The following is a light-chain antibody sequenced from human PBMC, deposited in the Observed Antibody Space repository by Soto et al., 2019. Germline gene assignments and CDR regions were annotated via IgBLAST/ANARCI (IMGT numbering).Light chain of an antibody. J-gene: IGLJ1*01. CDR1: SSDVGGYNY. Sequence: QSALTQPRSVSGSPGQSVTISCTGTSSDVGGYNYVSWYQQHPGKAPKLMIYDVSKRPSGVPDRFSGSKSGNTASLIISGLQAEDEAHYYCCSYAGSYTQVFGTGTKVTVL. V-gene: IGLV2-11*01. CDR2: DVS. CDR3: CSYAGSYTQV.